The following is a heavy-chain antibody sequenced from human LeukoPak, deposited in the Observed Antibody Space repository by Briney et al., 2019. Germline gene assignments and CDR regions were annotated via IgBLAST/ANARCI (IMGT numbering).Heavy chain of an antibody. CDR1: GFTFSSYA. CDR2: ISYDGSNK. CDR3: AILLSDSGSYYGSPYYFDY. V-gene: IGHV3-30-3*01. D-gene: IGHD1-26*01. J-gene: IGHJ4*02. Sequence: PGRSLRLSCAASGFTFSSYAMHWVRQAPGKGLEWVAVISYDGSNKYYADSVKGRFTISRDNSKNTLYLQMNSLRAEDTAVYYCAILLSDSGSYYGSPYYFDYWGQGTLVTVSS.